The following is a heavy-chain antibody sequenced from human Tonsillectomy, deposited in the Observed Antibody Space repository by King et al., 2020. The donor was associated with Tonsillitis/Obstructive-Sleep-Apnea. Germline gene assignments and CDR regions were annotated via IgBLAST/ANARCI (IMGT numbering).Heavy chain of an antibody. CDR1: GGTFSSYA. CDR2: IIPIFCTP. CDR3: ARGRSSRWFQDAFDS. J-gene: IGHJ3*02. Sequence: QLVQSGAEVKKPGSSVKVSCKASGGTFSSYAISWVRQAPGQGLEWVGGIIPIFCTPNYAQNFQGRVTITADDSTSKAYMELRSLRAEDTAVYYCARGRSSRWFQDAFDSWGQGTMVTVSS. V-gene: IGHV1-69*01. D-gene: IGHD6-13*01.